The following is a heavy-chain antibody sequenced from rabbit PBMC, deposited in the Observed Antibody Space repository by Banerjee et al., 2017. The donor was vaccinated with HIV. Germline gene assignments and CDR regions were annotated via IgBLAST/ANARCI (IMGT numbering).Heavy chain of an antibody. CDR2: INTSSGST. V-gene: IGHV1S45*01. D-gene: IGHD7-1*01. CDR1: GFSFSNGYV. Sequence: QEQLEESGGDLVKPEGSLTLTCTASGFSFSNGYVMCWVRQAPGKGLEWIACINTSSGSTVYASWAKGPFTISKTSSTTVTLQMTSLTAADTATYFCARVDADYAGYATGGFNLWGQGTLVTVS. CDR3: ARVDADYAGYATGGFNL. J-gene: IGHJ4*01.